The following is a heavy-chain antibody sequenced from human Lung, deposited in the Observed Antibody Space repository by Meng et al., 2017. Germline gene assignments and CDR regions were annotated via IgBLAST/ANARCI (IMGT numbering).Heavy chain of an antibody. D-gene: IGHD6-6*01. J-gene: IGHJ4*02. CDR1: GYTFTSYG. V-gene: IGHV1-18*01. Sequence: QCQLVQSGAEVKKAGASVKVSGKASGYTFTSYGISWVRPSPGQGLEWMGWISAYNGNTNYAQKLQGRVTMTTDTSTSTAYMELRSLRSDDTAVYYCAASTSIAGSPFGYWGQGTLVTVSS. CDR2: ISAYNGNT. CDR3: AASTSIAGSPFGY.